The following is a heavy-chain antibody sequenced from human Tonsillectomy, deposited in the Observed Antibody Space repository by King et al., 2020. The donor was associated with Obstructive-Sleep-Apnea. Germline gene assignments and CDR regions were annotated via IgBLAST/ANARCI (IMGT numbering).Heavy chain of an antibody. CDR3: ARKDYGSGTLDY. Sequence: QLQESGSGLVKPSQTLSLTCAVSVVSISSGGYSWSWIRQRPTGNGLEWIGYIYNSGSTYYNSSPKSRVIISLDRSKNQFSLKLSSLTAADTAVYYCARKDYGSGTLDYWGQGTLVTVSS. V-gene: IGHV4-30-2*01. CDR1: VVSISSGGYS. D-gene: IGHD3-10*01. J-gene: IGHJ4*02. CDR2: IYNSGST.